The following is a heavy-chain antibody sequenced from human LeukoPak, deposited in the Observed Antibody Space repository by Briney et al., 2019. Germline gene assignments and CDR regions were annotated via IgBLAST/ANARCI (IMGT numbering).Heavy chain of an antibody. D-gene: IGHD4-11*01. CDR3: AKASRATLTTVINWFDP. CDR1: GFTFSNAW. Sequence: PGGSLRLSCAASGFTFSNAWMSWVRQAPGKGLEWVGRIKSKTDGGTTDYAAPVKGRFTISRDDSKNTLYLQMNSLKTEDTAVYYCAKASRATLTTVINWFDPWGQGTPVTVSS. J-gene: IGHJ5*02. CDR2: IKSKTDGGTT. V-gene: IGHV3-15*01.